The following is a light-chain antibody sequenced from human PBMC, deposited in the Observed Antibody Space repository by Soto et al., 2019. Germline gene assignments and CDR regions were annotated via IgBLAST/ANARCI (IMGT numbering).Light chain of an antibody. CDR1: QSVSSY. V-gene: IGKV3-11*01. J-gene: IGKJ1*01. CDR2: DAS. CDR3: QQRSNWPPWT. Sequence: EIVLTQSPATLSLSPGERATLSCRASQSVSSYLAWYQQKPGQAPRLLIYDASNRATGIPARFSGSGSGTAYTLTISSLEHADDAVYYCQQRSNWPPWTFGQGTKVEIK.